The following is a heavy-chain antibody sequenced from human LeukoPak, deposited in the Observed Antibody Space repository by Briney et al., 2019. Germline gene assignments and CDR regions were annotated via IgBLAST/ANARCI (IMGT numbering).Heavy chain of an antibody. J-gene: IGHJ4*02. V-gene: IGHV1-2*02. D-gene: IGHD2-2*02. CDR1: GYTFTGYY. Sequence: ASVKVSCKASGYTFTGYYLHWVRQAPGRGLEWMGWINPNSGGTNYAQKFQGRVTMTRDTSIGTAYMELSRLRSDDTAVYYCARGRSCGSSTSCYIRGFDYWGQGTLVTVSS. CDR2: INPNSGGT. CDR3: ARGRSCGSSTSCYIRGFDY.